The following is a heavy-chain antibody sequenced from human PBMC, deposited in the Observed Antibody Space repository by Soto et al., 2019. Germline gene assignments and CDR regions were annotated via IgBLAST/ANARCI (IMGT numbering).Heavy chain of an antibody. V-gene: IGHV4-59*01. Sequence: QVQLQESGPGLVKPSETLSLTCTVSGGSISSYYWSWIRQPPGKGLEWIGYIYYSGSTNYNPSLKSGVTISVDTSKNQFSLKLSSVTAADTAVYYCARGEMDVWGSYRYLYFDYWGQGTLVTVSS. CDR3: ARGEMDVWGSYRYLYFDY. CDR1: GGSISSYY. CDR2: IYYSGST. D-gene: IGHD3-16*02. J-gene: IGHJ4*02.